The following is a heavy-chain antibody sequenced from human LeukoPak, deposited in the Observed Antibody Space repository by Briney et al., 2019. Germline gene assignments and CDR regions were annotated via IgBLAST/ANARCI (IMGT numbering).Heavy chain of an antibody. D-gene: IGHD3-3*01. CDR2: IYYSGST. CDR3: ARVPRGAAPSGYFDY. J-gene: IGHJ4*02. V-gene: IGHV4-59*01. Sequence: SETLSLTCTVSGGSISSYYWSWIRQPPGKGLEWIGYIYYSGSTNYNPSLKSRVTISVDTSKNQFSLKLSSVTAADTAVYYCARVPRGAAPSGYFDYWGQGTLVTVSS. CDR1: GGSISSYY.